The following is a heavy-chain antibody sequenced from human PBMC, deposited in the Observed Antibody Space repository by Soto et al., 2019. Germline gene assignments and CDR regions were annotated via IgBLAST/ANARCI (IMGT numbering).Heavy chain of an antibody. J-gene: IGHJ4*02. V-gene: IGHV3-23*01. CDR2: ISVSGDKT. CDR3: AKGGWLDD. Sequence: EVHLLESGGDLVQPGGSLRLSCAASGFSFTAYIMSWFRQAPGQGLEWVSAISVSGDKTYYADSVKGRFTISRDDAKNTXYLQXKXLXXDATAIYYCAKGGWLDDCGQGTLVTVSS. D-gene: IGHD5-12*01. CDR1: GFSFTAYI.